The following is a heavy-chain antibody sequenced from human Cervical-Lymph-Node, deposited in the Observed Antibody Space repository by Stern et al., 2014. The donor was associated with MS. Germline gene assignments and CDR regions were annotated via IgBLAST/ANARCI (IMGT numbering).Heavy chain of an antibody. CDR3: ARDRSLYYYYGMDV. V-gene: IGHV3-30-3*01. Sequence: QVQLVQSGGGVVQPGRSLRLSCAASGFTFSNYAIHWVRQAPGKGLEWVAAISYDGTNKYYADSVKGRFTISRDNSKNTLYVQMDSLRPEDTAVYYCARDRSLYYYYGMDVWGQGTTVTVSS. J-gene: IGHJ6*02. CDR1: GFTFSNYA. D-gene: IGHD6-19*01. CDR2: ISYDGTNK.